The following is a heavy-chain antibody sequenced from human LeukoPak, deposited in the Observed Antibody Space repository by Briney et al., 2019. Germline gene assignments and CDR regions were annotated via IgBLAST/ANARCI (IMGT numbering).Heavy chain of an antibody. CDR1: GGSISSGDYY. Sequence: SQTLSHTCTVSGGSISSGDYYWSWIRQPPGKGLEWIGYIYYSGSTYYNPSLKSRVTISVDTSKNQFSLKLSSVTAADTAVYYCARDRITMMGGWYFDLWGRGTLVTVSS. V-gene: IGHV4-30-4*01. J-gene: IGHJ2*01. CDR2: IYYSGST. CDR3: ARDRITMMGGWYFDL. D-gene: IGHD3-22*01.